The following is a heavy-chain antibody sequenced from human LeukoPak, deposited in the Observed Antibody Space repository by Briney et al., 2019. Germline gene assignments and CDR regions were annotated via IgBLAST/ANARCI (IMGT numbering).Heavy chain of an antibody. Sequence: SETLSLTCIVSGDSITNHYWSLIRRPPGKGLEWIGYIYYSGSINYNPSLKSRVTISVDTSRNQFSLKLKYVTAADTAVYYCAGSEGLANQGAVFDYWGQGTLVTVSS. CDR2: IYYSGSI. V-gene: IGHV4-59*11. D-gene: IGHD5-12*01. CDR1: GDSITNHY. CDR3: AGSEGLANQGAVFDY. J-gene: IGHJ4*02.